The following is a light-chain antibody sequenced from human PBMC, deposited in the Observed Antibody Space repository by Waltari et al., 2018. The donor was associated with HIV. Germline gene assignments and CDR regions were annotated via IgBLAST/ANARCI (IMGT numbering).Light chain of an antibody. CDR2: VNSDGSH. Sequence: QLVLTQSPSASAPLGASVNLTCTLSRGHTNYAIAWHQQEPQKGPRFLMKVNSDGSHNKGDGIPDRFSGSSSGAERYLTISSLQSEDEADYFCQTWGTGTWVFGGGTKLTVV. CDR1: RGHTNYA. J-gene: IGLJ3*02. V-gene: IGLV4-69*01. CDR3: QTWGTGTWV.